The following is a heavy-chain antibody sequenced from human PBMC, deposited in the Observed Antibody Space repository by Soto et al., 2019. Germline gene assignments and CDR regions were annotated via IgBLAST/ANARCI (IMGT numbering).Heavy chain of an antibody. V-gene: IGHV4-39*01. J-gene: IGHJ4*02. CDR3: ARHDIPSSFDY. Sequence: QLQLQESGPGLVKPSETLSLTCTVSGGSISSSSYYWGWIRQPPGKGLGWIGSIYYSGSTYYNPSLKSRVTLSVDTSKNQFSLKLSSVTAADTAVYYCARHDIPSSFDYWGQGTLVTVSS. CDR1: GGSISSSSYY. CDR2: IYYSGST. D-gene: IGHD2-15*01.